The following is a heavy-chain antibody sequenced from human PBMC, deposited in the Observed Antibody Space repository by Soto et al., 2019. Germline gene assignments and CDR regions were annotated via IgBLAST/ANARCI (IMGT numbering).Heavy chain of an antibody. CDR3: ARGSSIAGLYYGMDV. CDR2: NYYSGIT. D-gene: IGHD6-6*01. V-gene: IGHV4-31*03. Sequence: QVQLQESGPGLVKPSQTLSLTCTVSGGSISSGGYYWTWIRQHPGKGLEWIGYNYYSGITYYNPSLKGRVTIALATSKNQFSLKLSSVTAADTAVYYCARGSSIAGLYYGMDVWGQGTTVTVSS. J-gene: IGHJ6*02. CDR1: GGSISSGGYY.